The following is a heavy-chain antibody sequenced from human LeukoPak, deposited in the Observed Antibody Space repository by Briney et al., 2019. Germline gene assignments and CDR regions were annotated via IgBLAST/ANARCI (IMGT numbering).Heavy chain of an antibody. Sequence: PSETLSPTCTVSGGSIRSDTHHWGWIRQPPGKGLQWIGSVYYSGSTYYNPSLRSRVTLSVDTSKDQFSLKLSSVTATDTAMYYCARSGWPLGGFDPWGQGILVTVSS. V-gene: IGHV4-39*01. CDR1: GGSIRSDTHH. CDR2: VYYSGST. D-gene: IGHD3-10*01. CDR3: ARSGWPLGGFDP. J-gene: IGHJ5*02.